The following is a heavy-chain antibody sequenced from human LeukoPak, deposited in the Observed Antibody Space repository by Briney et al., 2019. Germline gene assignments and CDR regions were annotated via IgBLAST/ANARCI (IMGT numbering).Heavy chain of an antibody. CDR1: GGTFSSYA. J-gene: IGHJ3*02. V-gene: IGHV1-69*05. D-gene: IGHD2-21*02. CDR3: ARVCGGDCSDHDAFDI. Sequence: GASVKVSCKASGGTFSSYAISWVRQAPGQGLEWMGRIIPIFGTANYAQKFQGRVTITTDESTSTAYMELSSLRSEDTAVYYCARVCGGDCSDHDAFDIWGQGTMVTVSS. CDR2: IIPIFGTA.